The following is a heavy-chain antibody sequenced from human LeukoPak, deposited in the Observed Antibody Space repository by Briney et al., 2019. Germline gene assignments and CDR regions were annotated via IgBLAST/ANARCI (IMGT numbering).Heavy chain of an antibody. D-gene: IGHD3-10*01. CDR1: GYTFTGYY. CDR2: INPNSGGT. V-gene: IGHV1-2*02. J-gene: IGHJ5*02. Sequence: APVKVSCKASGYTFTGYYMHWVRQAPGQGLEWMGWINPNSGGTNYAQKFQGRVTMTRDTSISTAYMELSRLRSDDTAVYYCARAFYGPRTGWFDPWGQGTLVTVSS. CDR3: ARAFYGPRTGWFDP.